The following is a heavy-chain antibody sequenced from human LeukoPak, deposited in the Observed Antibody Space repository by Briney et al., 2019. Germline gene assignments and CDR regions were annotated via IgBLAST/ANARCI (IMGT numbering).Heavy chain of an antibody. CDR2: ISSSSSYI. D-gene: IGHD3-10*01. CDR1: GFTFSSYS. J-gene: IGHJ4*02. V-gene: IGHV3-21*04. Sequence: GGSLRLSCAASGFTFSSYSMNWVRQAPGKGLEWVSSISSSSSYIYYADSVKGRFTISRDNAKNSLYLQMNSLRAEDTAVYYCARVAMVRGVIWDYWGQGTLVTVSS. CDR3: ARVAMVRGVIWDY.